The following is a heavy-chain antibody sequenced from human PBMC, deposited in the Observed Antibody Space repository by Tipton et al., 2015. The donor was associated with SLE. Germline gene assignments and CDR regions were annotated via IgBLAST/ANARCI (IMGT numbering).Heavy chain of an antibody. D-gene: IGHD3-16*01. CDR1: GGSLSGYH. V-gene: IGHV4-34*01. Sequence: TLSLTCAVYGGSLSGYHWSWIRQPPGKGLEWIGEIKHSGSTNYNPSLKSRVTISVDTSKNQFSLKLSSVTAADTAVYYCARGGAVWYYYYMDVWGKGTTVTVSS. CDR2: IKHSGST. CDR3: ARGGAVWYYYYMDV. J-gene: IGHJ6*03.